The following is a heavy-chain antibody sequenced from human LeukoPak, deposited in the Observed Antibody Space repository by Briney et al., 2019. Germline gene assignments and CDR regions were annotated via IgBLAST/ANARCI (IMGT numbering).Heavy chain of an antibody. J-gene: IGHJ4*02. CDR2: IYHSGST. V-gene: IGHV4-38-2*02. D-gene: IGHD3-10*01. Sequence: PSETLSLTCTVSGYSISSGYYWGWIRQPPGKGLEWIGSIYHSGSTYYDPSLKSRVTISVDTSKNQFSLKLSSVTAADTAVYYCARGYGSGSPSDYWGQGTLVTVSS. CDR3: ARGYGSGSPSDY. CDR1: GYSISSGYY.